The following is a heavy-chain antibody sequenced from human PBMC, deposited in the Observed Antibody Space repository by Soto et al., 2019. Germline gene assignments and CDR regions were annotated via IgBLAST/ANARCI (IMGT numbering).Heavy chain of an antibody. Sequence: PSETLSLTCTVSGGSISSGGYYWSWVRQHPGKGLEWIGYIYYSGSTYYNPSLKSRVTISVDTSKNQFSLKLSSVTAADTAVYYCARGLVSGWPNYLSGLDVWGQATTVTVSS. J-gene: IGHJ6*02. CDR1: GGSISSGGYY. CDR3: ARGLVSGWPNYLSGLDV. V-gene: IGHV4-31*03. CDR2: IYYSGST. D-gene: IGHD6-19*01.